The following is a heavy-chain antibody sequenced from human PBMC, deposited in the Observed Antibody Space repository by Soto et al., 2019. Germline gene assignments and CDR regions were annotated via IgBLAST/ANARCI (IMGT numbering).Heavy chain of an antibody. CDR1: GYTFTGYY. Sequence: ASVKVSCKASGYTFTGYYMHWVRQAPGQGLEWMGWINPNSGGTNYAQKFQGRVTMTRDTSISTAYMELSRLRSDDTAVYYCARGDYVWGSYSMTLDYWGQGTLVTVPQ. D-gene: IGHD3-16*01. V-gene: IGHV1-2*02. CDR3: ARGDYVWGSYSMTLDY. CDR2: INPNSGGT. J-gene: IGHJ4*02.